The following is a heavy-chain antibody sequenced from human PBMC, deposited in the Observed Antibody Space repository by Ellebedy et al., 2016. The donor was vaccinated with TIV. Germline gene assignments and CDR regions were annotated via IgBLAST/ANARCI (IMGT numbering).Heavy chain of an antibody. J-gene: IGHJ4*02. V-gene: IGHV4-34*01. CDR1: GGSFSGYY. D-gene: IGHD4-17*01. CDR2: INHSGST. CDR3: ARGPDYGDYGYSPSYYFDY. Sequence: GSLRLSCAVYGGSFSGYYWSWIRQPPGKGLEWIGEINHSGSTNYNPSLKSRVTISVDTSKNQFSLKLSSVTAADTAVYYCARGPDYGDYGYSPSYYFDYWGQGTLVTVSS.